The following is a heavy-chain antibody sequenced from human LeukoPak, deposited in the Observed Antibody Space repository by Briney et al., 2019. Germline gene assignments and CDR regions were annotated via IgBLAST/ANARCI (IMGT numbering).Heavy chain of an antibody. J-gene: IGHJ4*02. CDR3: ASLLYSSSWYSWYYFDY. CDR1: GGSISSYY. V-gene: IGHV4-59*08. D-gene: IGHD6-13*01. Sequence: KASETLSLTCTVSGGSISSYYRSWIRQPPGKGLEWIGYIYYSGSTNYNPSLKSRVTISVDTSKNQFSLKLSSVTAADTAVYYCASLLYSSSWYSWYYFDYWGQGTLVTVSS. CDR2: IYYSGST.